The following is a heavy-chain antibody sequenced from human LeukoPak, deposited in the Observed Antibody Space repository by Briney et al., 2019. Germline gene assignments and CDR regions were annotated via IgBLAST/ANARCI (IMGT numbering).Heavy chain of an antibody. CDR1: GFTFSSYS. Sequence: GGSLRLSCAASGFTFSSYSMNWVRQAPGKGLEWVSSISSSSSYIYYADSVKGRFTISRDNAKNSLYLQMNSLRAEDTAVYYCARYWAAAVHDYWGQGTLVTVSS. CDR3: ARYWAAAVHDY. V-gene: IGHV3-21*01. J-gene: IGHJ4*02. CDR2: ISSSSSYI. D-gene: IGHD6-13*01.